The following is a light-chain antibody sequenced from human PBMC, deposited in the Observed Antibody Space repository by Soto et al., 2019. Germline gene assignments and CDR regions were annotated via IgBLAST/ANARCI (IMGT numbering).Light chain of an antibody. J-gene: IGKJ4*01. CDR3: QQYDSWPPLT. CDR1: QSVSRN. Sequence: EIVMTQSPATLSVSPGERATLSCRASQSVSRNLAWYQQKPGRAPRLLIYGASIRATGIPARFSGIGSGTEFTLTINSLQSEDFAVYYCQQYDSWPPLTFGGGTKVDIK. CDR2: GAS. V-gene: IGKV3-15*01.